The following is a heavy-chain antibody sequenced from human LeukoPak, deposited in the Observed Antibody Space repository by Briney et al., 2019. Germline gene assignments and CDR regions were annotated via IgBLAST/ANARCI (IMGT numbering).Heavy chain of an antibody. J-gene: IGHJ4*02. Sequence: PSETLSLTCTVSGGSISSYYWSWIRQPPGKGLEWIGYIYYSVSTNYNPSVKSRVTMSIDTSKNQFSLKLSSVTAADTAVYYCARVAYGDYYFDYWGQGTLVTVSS. V-gene: IGHV4-59*12. CDR1: GGSISSYY. CDR3: ARVAYGDYYFDY. CDR2: IYYSVST. D-gene: IGHD4-17*01.